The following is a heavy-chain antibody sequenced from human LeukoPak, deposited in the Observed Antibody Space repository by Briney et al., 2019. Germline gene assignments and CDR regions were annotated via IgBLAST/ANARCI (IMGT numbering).Heavy chain of an antibody. CDR3: ARRLTQYDCFDP. V-gene: IGHV6-1*01. D-gene: IGHD2-2*01. CDR1: GDSVSSNSVT. J-gene: IGHJ5*02. Sequence: SQTLSLTCAISGDSVSSNSVTWNWIRQSPSRGLEWLGRTYYRSTWYNDYAVSVRGRITVNPDTSKNQFSLHLNSVTPEDTAVYYCARRLTQYDCFDPWGQGILVTDSS. CDR2: TYYRSTWYN.